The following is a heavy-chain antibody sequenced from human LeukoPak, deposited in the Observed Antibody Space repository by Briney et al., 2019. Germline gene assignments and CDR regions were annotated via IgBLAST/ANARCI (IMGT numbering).Heavy chain of an antibody. D-gene: IGHD6-19*01. V-gene: IGHV3-49*04. J-gene: IGHJ4*02. CDR3: TRCMAVADPLDY. Sequence: GGSLRLSCTASGFTFGDYAMNWVGQPPGRGWEGVGFIRSKAFGGTTEYAASVKGRFTISRDDSKSIAYLQMNSLKTEDTAVYYCTRCMAVADPLDYWGQGTLVTVSS. CDR2: IRSKAFGGTT. CDR1: GFTFGDYA.